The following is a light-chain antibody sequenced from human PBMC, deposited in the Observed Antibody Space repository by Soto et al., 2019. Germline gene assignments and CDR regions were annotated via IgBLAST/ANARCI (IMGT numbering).Light chain of an antibody. CDR1: QRISNY. CDR2: AVS. Sequence: DIQMTQSPSSLSASVGDRVTITCRASQRISNYLNWYQHQPGKAPSFLIYAVSSLQSGIPSRFSGTGYGTHFTLTISSLQPEDFATYYCPPSYSTLDYTFGQGTKVEIK. CDR3: PPSYSTLDYT. V-gene: IGKV1-39*01. J-gene: IGKJ2*01.